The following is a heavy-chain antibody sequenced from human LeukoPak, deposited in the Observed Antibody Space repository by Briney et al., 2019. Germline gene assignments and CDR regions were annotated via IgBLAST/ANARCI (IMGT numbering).Heavy chain of an antibody. CDR3: ATDNGGSYTAIDY. D-gene: IGHD1-26*01. Sequence: GGSLRLSCAASGFTSSSYSMNWVRQAPGKGLEWVSFISSSSAHINYADSVKGRFTISRDNPRNSLYLQMNSLRAEDTAVYYCATDNGGSYTAIDYSGQGTLVTVYS. J-gene: IGHJ4*02. V-gene: IGHV3-21*01. CDR1: GFTSSSYS. CDR2: ISSSSAHI.